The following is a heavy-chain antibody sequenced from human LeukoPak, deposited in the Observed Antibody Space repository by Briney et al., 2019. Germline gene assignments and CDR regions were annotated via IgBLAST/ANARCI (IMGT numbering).Heavy chain of an antibody. CDR3: ARGITIFGVVIRFDP. V-gene: IGHV4-59*01. CDR1: GGSISSYY. CDR2: IYYSGST. D-gene: IGHD3-3*01. Sequence: PSETLSLTYTVSGGSISSYYWSWIRQPPGKGLEWIGYIYYSGSTNYNPPLKSRVTISVDTSKNQFSLKLSSVTAADTAVYYCARGITIFGVVIRFDPWGLGTLVTVSS. J-gene: IGHJ5*02.